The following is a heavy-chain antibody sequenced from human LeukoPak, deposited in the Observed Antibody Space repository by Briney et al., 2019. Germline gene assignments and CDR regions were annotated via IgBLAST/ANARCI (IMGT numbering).Heavy chain of an antibody. CDR2: ISDSGGST. J-gene: IGHJ4*02. CDR3: AKDDGE. CDR1: RFTFSTYA. V-gene: IGHV3-23*01. D-gene: IGHD3-10*01. Sequence: PGGSLRLSCAASRFTFSTYAMYWVRQAPGKGLEWVSTISDSGGSTYYTDSVKGRFTCSRDNSKNTLYLQMNSLRAEDTAVYYCAKDDGEWGQGTLVTVSS.